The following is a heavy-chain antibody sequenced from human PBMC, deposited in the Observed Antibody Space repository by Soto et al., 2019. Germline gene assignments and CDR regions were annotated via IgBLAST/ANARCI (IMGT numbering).Heavy chain of an antibody. J-gene: IGHJ4*02. D-gene: IGHD6-13*01. CDR2: IYSGGRN. V-gene: IGHV4-4*07. CDR3: ARGSSRWDY. CDR1: GCSISSFY. Sequence: PSESLSLTCPVSGCSISSFYWSWIRQPAGKGLEWIGRIYSGGRNNYNPSLKSRVTMSVDTSKNQFSLRLSSVTAADTAMYYCARGSSRWDYWGQGTLVTVSS.